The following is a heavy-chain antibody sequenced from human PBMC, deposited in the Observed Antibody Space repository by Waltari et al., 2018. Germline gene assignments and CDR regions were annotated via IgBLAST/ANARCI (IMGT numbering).Heavy chain of an antibody. CDR3: VGDWGGGTYTWAY. CDR2: ISSSSSYT. V-gene: IGHV3-11*06. J-gene: IGHJ4*02. CDR1: GFTFSDAY. D-gene: IGHD3-16*01. Sequence: QVQLVESGGGLVKPGGSLRLSCGASGFTFSDAYMTWIRQAPGKGLEWISYISSSSSYTTYADSVKGRFTMSRENAKNQVDLQMNSPGAEDKALYYCVGDWGGGTYTWAYWGQGTPVTVSS.